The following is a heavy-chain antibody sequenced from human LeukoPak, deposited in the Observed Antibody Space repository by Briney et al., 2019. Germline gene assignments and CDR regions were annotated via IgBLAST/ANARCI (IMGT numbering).Heavy chain of an antibody. CDR2: IKQDGSEK. CDR3: ARGVPSGVDYFDY. V-gene: IGHV3-7*01. CDR1: GFTFSSYW. D-gene: IGHD6-19*01. J-gene: IGHJ4*02. Sequence: PGGSLRLSCAASGFTFSSYWMSWVRQAPGKGLEWVANIKQDGSEKYYVDSVKGRFTISRDNAENSLFLQMSSLRAEDTAVYFCARGVPSGVDYFDYWGQGTLVTVSS.